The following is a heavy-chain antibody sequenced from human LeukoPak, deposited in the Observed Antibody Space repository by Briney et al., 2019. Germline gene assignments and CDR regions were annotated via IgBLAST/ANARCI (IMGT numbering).Heavy chain of an antibody. CDR2: IIPIFGTA. J-gene: IGHJ6*02. V-gene: IGHV1-69*13. D-gene: IGHD2-2*01. CDR1: GGTFSSYA. CDR3: AREHCSSTSCCGQLYYYGMDV. Sequence: SVKVSCKASGGTFSSYAISWVRQAPGQGLEWMGGIIPIFGTANYAQKFQGRVTITADESTSTAYMELSSLRSEDTAVYYCAREHCSSTSCCGQLYYYGMDVWGQGTTVTVSS.